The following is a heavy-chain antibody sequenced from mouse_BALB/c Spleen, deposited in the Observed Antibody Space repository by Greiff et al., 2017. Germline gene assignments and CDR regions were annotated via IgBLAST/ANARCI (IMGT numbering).Heavy chain of an antibody. D-gene: IGHD1-1*01. J-gene: IGHJ1*01. CDR2: IYPGGGYT. V-gene: IGHV1-63*02. Sequence: QVHVKQSGAELVRPGTSVKMSCKAAGYTFTNYWIGWVKQRPGHGLEWIGDIYPGGGYTNYNEKFKGKATLTADTSSSTAYMQLSSLTSEDSAIYYCASYYGSSWYFDVWGAGTTVTVSS. CDR3: ASYYGSSWYFDV. CDR1: GYTFTNYW.